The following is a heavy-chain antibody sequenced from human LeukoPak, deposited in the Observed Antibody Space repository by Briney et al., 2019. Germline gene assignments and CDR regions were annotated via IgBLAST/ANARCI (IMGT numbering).Heavy chain of an antibody. Sequence: SETLSLTCTVSGGSISSYYWSWIRQPPGKGLEWIGYIYYSGSTNYNPSLKSRVTISVDTSKNQFSLKLSSVTAADTAVYYCARASPTGDLDYWGQGTLVTVSS. CDR3: ARASPTGDLDY. CDR2: IYYSGST. J-gene: IGHJ4*02. CDR1: GGSISSYY. V-gene: IGHV4-59*01. D-gene: IGHD7-27*01.